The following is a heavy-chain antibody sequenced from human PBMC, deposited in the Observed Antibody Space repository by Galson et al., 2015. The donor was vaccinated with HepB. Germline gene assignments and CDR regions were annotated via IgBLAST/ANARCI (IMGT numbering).Heavy chain of an antibody. CDR1: GGTFSSYA. CDR2: IIPIFGTA. Sequence: SVKVSCKASGGTFSSYAISWVRQAPGQGLEWMGGIIPIFGTANYAQKFQGRVTITADESTSTAYMELSSLRSEDTAVYYCARDPDGGYYYDSSGYYYGAFDIWGQGTMVTVSS. J-gene: IGHJ3*02. V-gene: IGHV1-69*13. CDR3: ARDPDGGYYYDSSGYYYGAFDI. D-gene: IGHD3-22*01.